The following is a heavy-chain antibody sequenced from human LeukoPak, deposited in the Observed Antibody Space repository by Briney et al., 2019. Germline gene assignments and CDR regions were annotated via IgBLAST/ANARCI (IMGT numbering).Heavy chain of an antibody. CDR3: ARERKVAAPYYYYYYGMDV. CDR1: GGSISSYY. D-gene: IGHD6-6*01. Sequence: ETLSLTCTVSGGSISSYYWSWIRQPPGRGLEWIGYISYSGSTNYNPSLKSRVTISVDTSKNQFSLKLSSVTAADTAVYYCARERKVAAPYYYYYYGMDVWGQGTTVTVSS. J-gene: IGHJ6*02. V-gene: IGHV4-59*12. CDR2: ISYSGST.